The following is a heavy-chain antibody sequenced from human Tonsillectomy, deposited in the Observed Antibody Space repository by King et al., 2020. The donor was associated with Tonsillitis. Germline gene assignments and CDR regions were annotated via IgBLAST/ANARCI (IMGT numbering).Heavy chain of an antibody. D-gene: IGHD5-24*01. J-gene: IGHJ4*02. CDR3: AKDRQGEMATITSGDY. Sequence: VQLVESGGGWVQPGGSLRLSCAASGFTFSSYAMSWVRQAPGKGLEWVSAISGSGGSTYYADSVKGRFTISRDNSKNTLYLQMNSLRAEDTAVYYCAKDRQGEMATITSGDYWGQGTLVTVSS. CDR1: GFTFSSYA. CDR2: ISGSGGST. V-gene: IGHV3-23*04.